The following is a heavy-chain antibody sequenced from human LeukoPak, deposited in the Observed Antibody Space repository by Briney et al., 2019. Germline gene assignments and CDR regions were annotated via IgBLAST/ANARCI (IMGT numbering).Heavy chain of an antibody. J-gene: IGHJ6*02. D-gene: IGHD3-10*01. CDR2: INHSGST. CDR1: GGSLSGYY. V-gene: IGHV4-34*01. Sequence: SETLSLTCAVYGGSLSGYYWSWIRQTPGKGLEWIGEINHSGSTNYNPSLKSRVTISVDTSKNQFSLKLSSVTAADTAVYYCARVSRTMVRGVTRYYYGMDVWGQGTTVTVSS. CDR3: ARVSRTMVRGVTRYYYGMDV.